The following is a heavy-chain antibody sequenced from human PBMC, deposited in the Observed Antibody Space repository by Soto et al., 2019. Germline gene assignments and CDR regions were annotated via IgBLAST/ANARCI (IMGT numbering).Heavy chain of an antibody. D-gene: IGHD3-10*01. Sequence: GGPLRLYCSACGFTLSSYAMHWVRQAPGKGLEYVSAIGSNGTSTYYADSVKGRFTISRDNSKNSFYLQMSSLKSEDTAIYYCTLGSQVNYFYFDGVNVWGQGTTVTVSS. CDR3: TLGSQVNYFYFDGVNV. V-gene: IGHV3-64*04. CDR1: GFTLSSYA. CDR2: IGSNGTST. J-gene: IGHJ6*02.